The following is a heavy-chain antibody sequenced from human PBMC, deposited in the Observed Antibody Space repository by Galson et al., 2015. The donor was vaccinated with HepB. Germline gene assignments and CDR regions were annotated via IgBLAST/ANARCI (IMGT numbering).Heavy chain of an antibody. CDR2: IYPGDSDT. D-gene: IGHD3-3*01. V-gene: IGHV5-51*01. J-gene: IGHJ6*02. Sequence: QSGAEVKKPGESLKISCKGSGYSFTSYWIGWVRQMPGKGLEWMGIIYPGDSDTRYSPSFQGQVTISADKSISTAYLQWSSLKALDTAMYYCARLGGRFLEWSLYGMDVWGQGTTVTVSS. CDR3: ARLGGRFLEWSLYGMDV. CDR1: GYSFTSYW.